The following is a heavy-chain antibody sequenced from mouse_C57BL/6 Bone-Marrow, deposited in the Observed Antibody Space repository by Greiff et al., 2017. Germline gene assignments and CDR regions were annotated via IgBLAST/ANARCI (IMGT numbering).Heavy chain of an antibody. J-gene: IGHJ3*01. D-gene: IGHD1-1*01. Sequence: QVHVKQPGAELAKPGASVKMSCKASGYTFTSYWITWVKQRPGQGLEWIGDIYPGSGSTNYNEQFKSKATLTVDTSSSTAYMQLRSLPSEDSAVDYCARSYYRTWCAYWGQGTLGTVSA. CDR3: ARSYYRTWCAY. CDR2: IYPGSGST. CDR1: GYTFTSYW. V-gene: IGHV1-55*01.